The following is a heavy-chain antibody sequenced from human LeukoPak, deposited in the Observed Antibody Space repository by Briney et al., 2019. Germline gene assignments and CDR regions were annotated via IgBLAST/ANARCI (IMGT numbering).Heavy chain of an antibody. V-gene: IGHV1-18*01. Sequence: ASVKVSCKASGYTFSNYGITWVRQAPGQGLEWMGWITTDNGNTNYAQNLQGRVTMTTDTSTSTAYMELRSLRSDDTAVYYCARGRGSTSRYWGQGTPVTVSS. J-gene: IGHJ4*02. CDR2: ITTDNGNT. CDR3: ARGRGSTSRY. CDR1: GYTFSNYG. D-gene: IGHD5-12*01.